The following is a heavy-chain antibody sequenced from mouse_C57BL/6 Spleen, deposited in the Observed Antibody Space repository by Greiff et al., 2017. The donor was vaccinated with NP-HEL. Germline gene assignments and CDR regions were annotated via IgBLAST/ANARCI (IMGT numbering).Heavy chain of an antibody. D-gene: IGHD2-4*01. J-gene: IGHJ1*03. Sequence: EVNLVESGGGLVQPGGSLSLSCAASGFTFTDYYMSWVRQPPGKALEWLGFIRNKANGYTTEYSASVKGRFTISRDNSQSILYLQMNALRAEDSATYYCARYHDYGNWYFDVWGTGTTVTVSS. CDR2: IRNKANGYTT. CDR1: GFTFTDYY. V-gene: IGHV7-3*01. CDR3: ARYHDYGNWYFDV.